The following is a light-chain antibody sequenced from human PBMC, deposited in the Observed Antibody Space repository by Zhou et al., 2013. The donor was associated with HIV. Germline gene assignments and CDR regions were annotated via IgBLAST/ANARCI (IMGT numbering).Light chain of an antibody. J-gene: IGKJ4*01. CDR3: QQLYSYPNT. CDR1: QGISSY. Sequence: AIRMTQSPSSFSASTGDRVTITCRASQGISSYLAWYQQKPGRAPKLLIYAASTLHSGVPSRFSGSGSGTDFSLTISSLQPEDFATYYCQQLYSYPNTFGGGTKVEIK. CDR2: AAS. V-gene: IGKV1-8*01.